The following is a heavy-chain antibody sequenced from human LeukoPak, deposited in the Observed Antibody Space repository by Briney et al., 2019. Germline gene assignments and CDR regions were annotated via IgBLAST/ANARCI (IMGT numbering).Heavy chain of an antibody. D-gene: IGHD1-26*01. V-gene: IGHV4-34*01. CDR3: ARNWELDY. J-gene: IGHJ4*02. CDR2: INHSGST. Sequence: PSETLSLTCAVYGGSFSGYYWSWIRQPPGKGLEWSGEINHSGSTNYNPSLKSRVTISVDTSKNQFSLKLSSVTAADTAVYYCARNWELDYWGQGTLVTVSS. CDR1: GGSFSGYY.